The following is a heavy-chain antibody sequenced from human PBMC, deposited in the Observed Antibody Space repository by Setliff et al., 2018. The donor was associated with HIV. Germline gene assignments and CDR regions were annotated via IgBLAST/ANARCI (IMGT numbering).Heavy chain of an antibody. J-gene: IGHJ3*02. CDR2: IDADNGNT. CDR1: GYTLTSYA. V-gene: IGHV1-18*01. CDR3: ARVGPESLPYTWDYEADTVDI. Sequence: ASVKVSCKASGYTLTSYAITWVRQAPGQGLEWVGWIDADNGNTNYAQKFRGRVTMTTDTSTSTAYMELRSLRSDDTAVYYCARVGPESLPYTWDYEADTVDIWGQGTMVTVSS. D-gene: IGHD1-1*01.